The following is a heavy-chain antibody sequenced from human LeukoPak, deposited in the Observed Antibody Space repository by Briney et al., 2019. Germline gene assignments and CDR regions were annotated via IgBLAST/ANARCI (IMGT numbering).Heavy chain of an antibody. Sequence: SETLSLTCTVSGYSISSGYYWGWIRQPPGKGLEWIGSIYHSGSTYYNPSLKSRVTISVDTSKNQFSLKLSSVTAADTAVYYCARGWAPPMFDPWGQGTLVTVSS. V-gene: IGHV4-38-2*02. CDR1: GYSISSGYY. CDR2: IYHSGST. D-gene: IGHD5-24*01. CDR3: ARGWAPPMFDP. J-gene: IGHJ5*02.